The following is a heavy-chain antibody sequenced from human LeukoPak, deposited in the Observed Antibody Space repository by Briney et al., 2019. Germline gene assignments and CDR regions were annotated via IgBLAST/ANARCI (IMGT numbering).Heavy chain of an antibody. CDR2: FHHSGGT. CDR1: GESFSGYY. V-gene: IGHV4-34*01. Sequence: SETLSLTCTVYGESFSGYYWSWVRQPPGKGLEWIGEFHHSGGTNYNPSLKSRVTISIDKSNNQFSLKLTSVTAADTAVYYCARNGAFAVEYWGRGSLVTVSS. CDR3: ARNGAFAVEY. D-gene: IGHD1-1*01. J-gene: IGHJ4*02.